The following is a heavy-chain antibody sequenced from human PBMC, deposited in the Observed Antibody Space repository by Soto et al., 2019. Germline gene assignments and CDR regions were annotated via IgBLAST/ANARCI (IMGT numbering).Heavy chain of an antibody. D-gene: IGHD6-19*01. V-gene: IGHV4-34*01. CDR1: GGSFSGYY. Sequence: SETLSLTCAVDGGSFSGYYGSWIRQPPGKGLEWIGEINHSGVTNYKPSLKRRVTISVDTSKNQFSLQLKSVTAADTALYYCARFSGSYYYAMDVWGQGSTVTVSS. J-gene: IGHJ6*02. CDR3: ARFSGSYYYAMDV. CDR2: INHSGVT.